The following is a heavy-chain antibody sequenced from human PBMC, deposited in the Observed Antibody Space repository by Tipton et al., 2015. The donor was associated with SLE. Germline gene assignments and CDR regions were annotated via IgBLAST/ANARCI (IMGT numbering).Heavy chain of an antibody. J-gene: IGHJ4*02. Sequence: SLRLSCEGSGFIFSTYAMSWVRQAPGKGLEWVSAITGSGDRTYYINSVKGRFTISRDNSKNSLYLQMNSLRAEDTAGYYCARDRMYYYGSGTNSGGDYWGQGTLVTVSS. CDR3: ARDRMYYYGSGTNSGGDY. CDR2: ITGSGDRT. D-gene: IGHD3-10*01. V-gene: IGHV3-23*01. CDR1: GFIFSTYA.